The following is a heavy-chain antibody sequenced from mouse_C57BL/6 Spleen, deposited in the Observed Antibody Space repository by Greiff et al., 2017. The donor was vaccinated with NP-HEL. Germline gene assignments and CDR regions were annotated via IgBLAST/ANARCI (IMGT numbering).Heavy chain of an antibody. D-gene: IGHD2-3*01. CDR1: GYSITSGYD. CDR3: ARAQGEEPTMMVTTSFDY. CDR2: ISYSGRT. J-gene: IGHJ2*01. V-gene: IGHV3-1*01. Sequence: DVKLQESGPGMVKPSQSLSLTCTVTGYSITSGYDWHWIRHFPGNKLEWMGYISYSGRTNYNPSLKSRISITHDTSKNHFFLKLNSVTTEDTATYYCARAQGEEPTMMVTTSFDYWGQGTTLTVSS.